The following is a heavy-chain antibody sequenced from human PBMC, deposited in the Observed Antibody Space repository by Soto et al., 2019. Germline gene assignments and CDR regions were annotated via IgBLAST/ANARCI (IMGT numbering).Heavy chain of an antibody. CDR2: ISGSGGST. V-gene: IGHV3-23*01. J-gene: IGHJ5*02. CDR3: AREREQQLVLWWFDP. CDR1: GFTFSSYA. D-gene: IGHD6-13*01. Sequence: PGGSLRLSCAASGFTFSSYAMSWVRQAPGKGLEWVSAISGSGGSTYYADSVKGRFTISRDNSKNTLYLQMNSLRAEDTAVYYCAREREQQLVLWWFDPWGQGTLVTVSS.